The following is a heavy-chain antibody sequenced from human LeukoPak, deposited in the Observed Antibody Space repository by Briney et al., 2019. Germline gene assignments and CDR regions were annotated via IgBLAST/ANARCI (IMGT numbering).Heavy chain of an antibody. Sequence: PGGSLRLSCAASGFTFSSYSMNWVRQAPGKGLEWVSYISSSSSTIYYADSVKGRFTISRDNAKNSLYLQMNSLRAEDTAVYYCARATHNYDSSWDAFDIWGQGTMVTVSS. D-gene: IGHD3-22*01. J-gene: IGHJ3*02. CDR3: ARATHNYDSSWDAFDI. CDR1: GFTFSSYS. CDR2: ISSSSSTI. V-gene: IGHV3-48*01.